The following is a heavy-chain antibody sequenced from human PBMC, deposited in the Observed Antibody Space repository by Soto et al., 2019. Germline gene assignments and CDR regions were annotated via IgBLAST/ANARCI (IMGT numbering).Heavy chain of an antibody. CDR1: GYTFGAYG. J-gene: IGHJ3*02. D-gene: IGHD5-12*01. CDR2: ISVYNGNT. CDR3: ARWGYDDAFDI. Sequence: ASVKVSCKASGYTFGAYGISWVRQAPGQGLEWMGWISVYNGNTNYAQKFQGRVTMTTDTSTSTAYMELRSLRSDDTAVYYCARWGYDDAFDIWGQGTMVTVSS. V-gene: IGHV1-18*04.